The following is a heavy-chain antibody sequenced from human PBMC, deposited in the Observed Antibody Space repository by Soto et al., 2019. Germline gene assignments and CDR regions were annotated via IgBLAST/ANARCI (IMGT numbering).Heavy chain of an antibody. V-gene: IGHV4-39*01. CDR1: GGSISSSSYC. CDR3: ARHRNYYGSGSYVKYYYYYGMDV. D-gene: IGHD3-10*01. CDR2: IYYSGST. Sequence: PSETLSLTCTVSGGSISSSSYCWGWIRQPPGKGLEWIGSIYYSGSTYYNPSLKSRVTISVDTSKNQFSLKLSSVTAADTAVYYCARHRNYYGSGSYVKYYYYYGMDVWGQGTTVTVSS. J-gene: IGHJ6*02.